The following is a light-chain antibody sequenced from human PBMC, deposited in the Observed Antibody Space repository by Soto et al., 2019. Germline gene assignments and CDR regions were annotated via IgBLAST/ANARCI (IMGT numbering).Light chain of an antibody. CDR1: QGISSY. J-gene: IGKJ4*01. CDR2: AAS. Sequence: DIQLTQSPSFLSASVGDRVTITCRASQGISSYLDWYQQKPGKAHKLLIYAASTLQSGVPSRFSGSGSGADYTLTISSLQPEDFATYCCQQLNSYPRTFRGGTQVEIK. V-gene: IGKV1-9*01. CDR3: QQLNSYPRT.